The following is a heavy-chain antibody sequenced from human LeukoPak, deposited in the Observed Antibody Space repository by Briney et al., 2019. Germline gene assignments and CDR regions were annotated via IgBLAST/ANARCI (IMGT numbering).Heavy chain of an antibody. J-gene: IGHJ4*02. D-gene: IGHD1-14*01. V-gene: IGHV3-74*01. CDR3: ARGGVNPVDH. CDR1: GFPFNSFQ. Sequence: GGSLRLSCAACGFPFNSFQMHWDRQAPGKGLVWVSDMNEYSTTIRYADSVKGRFTISRDNAKSILYLQMNNLRAEDTAMYFCARGGVNPVDHWGQGTLLTVSS. CDR2: MNEYSTTI.